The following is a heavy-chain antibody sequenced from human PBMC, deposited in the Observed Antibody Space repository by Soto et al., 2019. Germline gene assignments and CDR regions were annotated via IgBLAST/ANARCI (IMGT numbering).Heavy chain of an antibody. CDR2: ISISGGTI. V-gene: IGHV3-48*03. D-gene: IGHD5-12*01. CDR3: TNVKFVINSGYDAFDI. Sequence: EVQLVESGGGLVQPGGSLRLSCAASGFTVSRYEMDWVRQAPGKGLEWVAYISISGGTIYYGDSVEGRFTISRDNADTSLYLQMNSLRAEATAVYYCTNVKFVINSGYDAFDIWGRGTVVTVSS. J-gene: IGHJ3*02. CDR1: GFTVSRYE.